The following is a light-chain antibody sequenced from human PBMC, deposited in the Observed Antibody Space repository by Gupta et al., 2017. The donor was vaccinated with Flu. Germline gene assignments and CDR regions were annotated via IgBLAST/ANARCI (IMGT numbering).Light chain of an antibody. CDR1: HGIKKC. J-gene: IGKJ1*01. V-gene: IGKV1-12*01. CDR2: GAS. Sequence: PSSLTASVGDRITVTGRLCHGIKKCLAWYQQKPGKAPKLVIYGASMGKRGVPLRFRGSGSCTDFTLTISRLQPEDFAKYYCQHKNSFPLTFGRGTKVEIK. CDR3: QHKNSFPLT.